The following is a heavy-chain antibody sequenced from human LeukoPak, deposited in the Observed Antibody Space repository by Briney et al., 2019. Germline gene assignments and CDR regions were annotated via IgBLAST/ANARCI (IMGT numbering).Heavy chain of an antibody. D-gene: IGHD1-26*01. CDR2: ISSSSGYI. CDR3: ARDATWELPFDY. V-gene: IGHV3-21*01. J-gene: IGHJ4*02. Sequence: GGSLRLSCAASGFTFSSYSMNWVRQAPGKGLEWTSSISSSSGYIYYADSVKGRFTISRDNAKNSLYLQMNSLRAEDTAVYYCARDATWELPFDYWGQGTLVTVSS. CDR1: GFTFSSYS.